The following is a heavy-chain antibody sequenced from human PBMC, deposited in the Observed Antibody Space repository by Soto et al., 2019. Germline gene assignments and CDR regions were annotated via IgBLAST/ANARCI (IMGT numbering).Heavy chain of an antibody. D-gene: IGHD3-10*01. CDR3: ARDDEGGSYCDLGY. V-gene: IGHV3-30-3*01. J-gene: IGHJ4*02. CDR2: ILHDGNNK. Sequence: QVQLVESGGGVVQPGRSLRLSCAASGFTFSNYIMHRVRQAPGKGLEWVAIILHDGNNKYYADSVKGRFTISRDNSKNTLYLQMNSLRTEDTAIYYCARDDEGGSYCDLGYWGQGTLVTVSS. CDR1: GFTFSNYI.